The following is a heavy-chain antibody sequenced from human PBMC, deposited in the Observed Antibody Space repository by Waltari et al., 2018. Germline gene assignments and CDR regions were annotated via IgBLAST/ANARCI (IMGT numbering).Heavy chain of an antibody. CDR1: GFTFSSYG. CDR2: IWYDGSNK. D-gene: IGHD6-25*01. J-gene: IGHJ4*02. CDR3: ARDQRADIDY. V-gene: IGHV3-33*01. Sequence: QVQLVESGGGVVQPGRSLRLSCAASGFTFSSYGMHWVRQAPGKGLEWVAVIWYDGSNKYYADSVKGRFTISRDNAKNSLYLQMNSLRAEDTAVYYCARDQRADIDYWGQGTLVTVSS.